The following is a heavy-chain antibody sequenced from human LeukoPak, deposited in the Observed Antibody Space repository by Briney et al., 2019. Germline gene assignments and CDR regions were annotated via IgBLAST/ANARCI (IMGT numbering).Heavy chain of an antibody. CDR2: ISHDGSNK. V-gene: IGHV3-30*18. CDR3: AKGREGYNFLFDY. D-gene: IGHD5-24*01. J-gene: IGHJ4*02. CDR1: GFPFSSYG. Sequence: PGRSLRLSCAASGFPFSSYGMHWVRQAPGKGLEWVAVISHDGSNKYYADSVKGRFTISRDNSKNTLYLQMNSLRAEDTAVYYCAKGREGYNFLFDYWGQGTLVTVSS.